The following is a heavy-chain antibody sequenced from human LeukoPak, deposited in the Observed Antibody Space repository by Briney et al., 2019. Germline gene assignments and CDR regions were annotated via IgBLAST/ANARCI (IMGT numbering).Heavy chain of an antibody. CDR1: GGSISSSSYY. CDR2: IYYSGST. V-gene: IGHV4-61*01. D-gene: IGHD3-16*01. Sequence: SETLSLTCTVSGGSISSSSYYWSWIRQPPGKGLEWIGYIYYSGSTNYNPSLKSRVTISEDTSKNQFSLKLSSVTAADTAVYYCARGQGGSAYWGQGTLVTVSS. J-gene: IGHJ4*02. CDR3: ARGQGGSAY.